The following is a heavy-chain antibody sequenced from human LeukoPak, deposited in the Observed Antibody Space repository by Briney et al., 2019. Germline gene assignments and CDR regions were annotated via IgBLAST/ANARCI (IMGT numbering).Heavy chain of an antibody. J-gene: IGHJ4*02. V-gene: IGHV3-43D*03. CDR1: GFTFDDYA. Sequence: GGSLRLSCAASGFTFDDYAMHWVRQTPGKGLEWVSLISWDGDTTYYADSLKGRFTISRDNSRNSLYLQMDSLRTEDTALYFCAKSADSSGYLPYYLDYWGQGTLVTVSS. CDR2: ISWDGDTT. CDR3: AKSADSSGYLPYYLDY. D-gene: IGHD3-22*01.